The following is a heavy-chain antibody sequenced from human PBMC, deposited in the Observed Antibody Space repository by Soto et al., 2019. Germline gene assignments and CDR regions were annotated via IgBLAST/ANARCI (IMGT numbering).Heavy chain of an antibody. V-gene: IGHV1-46*01. J-gene: IGHJ3*02. Sequence: QVQLVQSGAEVKKPGASVKVSCKASGYTFTTYYIHWVRQAPGQGLEWMAIINPNGGSTSYAQKFQGRVTMTRDTSTGTEYMELSSLRSEDTAVYYCARGSTIAPRSAHAFDIWGQGTMVTVSS. CDR3: ARGSTIAPRSAHAFDI. D-gene: IGHD6-6*01. CDR1: GYTFTTYY. CDR2: INPNGGST.